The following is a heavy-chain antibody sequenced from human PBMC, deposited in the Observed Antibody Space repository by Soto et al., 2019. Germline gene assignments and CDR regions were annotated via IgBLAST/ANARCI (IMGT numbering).Heavy chain of an antibody. CDR3: ARCGIFSGYDPSAFEI. D-gene: IGHD5-12*01. Sequence: QVQLQESGPGLVKPSGTLSLTCAVSGGSISSPNWWSWVRQPPGKGLEWIGEIHHDGDPNYNPSLKSRVTISVDLSKNQLSLRLTSVTAADTAVYYCARCGIFSGYDPSAFEIWGQGTVVTVSS. CDR1: GGSISSPNW. J-gene: IGHJ3*02. V-gene: IGHV4-4*02. CDR2: IHHDGDP.